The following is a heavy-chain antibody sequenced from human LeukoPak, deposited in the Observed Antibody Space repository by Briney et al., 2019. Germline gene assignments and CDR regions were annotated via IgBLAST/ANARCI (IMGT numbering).Heavy chain of an antibody. CDR1: GFTFRNYW. CDR3: SRTLYYSGGRSVGSDY. D-gene: IGHD2-15*01. Sequence: GGSLRLSCAASGFTFRNYWMSWVRQAPGRGLEWVANIKGDGSEKYYAESGEGRCTISRDNARNLLYLQMHILGAEDTAVYFCSRTLYYSGGRSVGSDYWGQGTLVTVSS. J-gene: IGHJ4*02. CDR2: IKGDGSEK. V-gene: IGHV3-7*01.